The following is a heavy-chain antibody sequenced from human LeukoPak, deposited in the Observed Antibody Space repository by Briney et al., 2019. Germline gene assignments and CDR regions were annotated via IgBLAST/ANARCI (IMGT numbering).Heavy chain of an antibody. CDR3: ATNTPGGQYQLPDYYYYGMDV. J-gene: IGHJ6*04. CDR1: GCTLTELS. CDR2: FDPEDGET. D-gene: IGHD2-2*01. V-gene: IGHV1-24*01. Sequence: ASVKVSCKVSGCTLTELSMHWVRQAPGRGLEWMGGFDPEDGETIYAQKFQGRVTMTEDTSTDTAYMELSSLRSEDTAVYYCATNTPGGQYQLPDYYYYGMDVWGKGTTVTVSS.